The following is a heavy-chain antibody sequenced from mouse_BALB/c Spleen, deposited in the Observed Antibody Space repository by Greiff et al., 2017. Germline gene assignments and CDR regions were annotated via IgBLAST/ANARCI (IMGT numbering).Heavy chain of an antibody. J-gene: IGHJ3*01. CDR1: GFTFSSYT. Sequence: DVHLVESGGGLVQPGGSLKLSCAASGFTFSSYTMSWVRQTPEKRLEWVAYISNGGGSTYYPDTVKGRFTISRDNAKNTLYLQMSSLKSEDTAMYYCARNGGAAWFAYWGQGTLVTVSA. V-gene: IGHV5-12-2*01. CDR2: ISNGGGST. CDR3: ARNGGAAWFAY.